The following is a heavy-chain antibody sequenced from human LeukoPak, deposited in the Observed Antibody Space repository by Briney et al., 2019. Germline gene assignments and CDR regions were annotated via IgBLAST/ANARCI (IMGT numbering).Heavy chain of an antibody. CDR3: ARGTNSTWPYNWFDP. V-gene: IGHV3-23*01. CDR2: ISGAVGST. Sequence: GGSLRLSCAASGFTFNNYAMNWVRQAPGKGPEWVSSISGAVGSTYYADSVKGRFTVSRDNSKNTLDLQMNSLRAEDTAVYYCARGTNSTWPYNWFDPWGQGTLVTVSS. D-gene: IGHD6-13*01. CDR1: GFTFNNYA. J-gene: IGHJ5*02.